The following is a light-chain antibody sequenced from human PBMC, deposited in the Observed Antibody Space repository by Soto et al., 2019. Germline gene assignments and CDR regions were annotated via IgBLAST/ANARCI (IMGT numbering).Light chain of an antibody. J-gene: IGKJ1*01. CDR1: QSISSW. CDR2: DVS. Sequence: PSTLSASVGDRVTITCRASQSISSWLAWYQQKPGKAPKVLIYDVSTLQSGVPSRFSGSGSGTEFTLTINSLQPDDFATYYCQQYNSYSRTFGQGTKV. V-gene: IGKV1-5*01. CDR3: QQYNSYSRT.